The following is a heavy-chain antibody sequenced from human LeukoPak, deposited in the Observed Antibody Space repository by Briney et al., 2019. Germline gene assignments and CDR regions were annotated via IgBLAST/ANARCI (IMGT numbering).Heavy chain of an antibody. CDR2: IYYSGNT. Sequence: PSETLSLTCTVSGGSISSSSYYWGCLRQPPGKGLEWIGSIYYSGNTYYNPSLKSRVTISVDTSKNQFSLNLTSVTAADTAVYYCARHKLPIDYWGQGTLVTVSS. D-gene: IGHD6-6*01. J-gene: IGHJ4*02. V-gene: IGHV4-39*01. CDR1: GGSISSSSYY. CDR3: ARHKLPIDY.